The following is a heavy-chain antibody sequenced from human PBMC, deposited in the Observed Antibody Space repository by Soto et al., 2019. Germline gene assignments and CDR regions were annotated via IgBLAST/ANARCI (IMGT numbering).Heavy chain of an antibody. V-gene: IGHV3-30*03. CDR1: GFTFSDYA. Sequence: QVQLVESAGGVVQPGGSLRISCSASGFTFSDYAMQWVRQAPGKGLEWVAGISCDGSRKYYATSVKGRFAISKDKSMCKVFLQMESLGTDDTAVYYCTQVETSGGVPPFCCDIWGQGTMVTVSS. D-gene: IGHD6-19*01. J-gene: IGHJ3*02. CDR2: ISCDGSRK. CDR3: TQVETSGGVPPFCCDI.